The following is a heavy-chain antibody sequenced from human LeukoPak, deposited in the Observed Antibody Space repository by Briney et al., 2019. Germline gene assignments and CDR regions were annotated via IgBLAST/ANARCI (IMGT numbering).Heavy chain of an antibody. V-gene: IGHV1-18*01. CDR1: GSTFTSYG. CDR3: ARAGIYYYVPDFDC. Sequence: GDSVKVSCKASGSTFTSYGISWVRQAPGQGLEWMGWISAYNGNTNYAQKLQGRVTMTTDTSTSTAYMELRSVRSDDSDLYYCARAGIYYYVPDFDCWGQGTLVTVSS. CDR2: ISAYNGNT. D-gene: IGHD3-22*01. J-gene: IGHJ4*02.